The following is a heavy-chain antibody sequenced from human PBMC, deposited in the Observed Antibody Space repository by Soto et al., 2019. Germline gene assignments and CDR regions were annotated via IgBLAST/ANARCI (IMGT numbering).Heavy chain of an antibody. Sequence: QVQLVQSGAEVKKPGSSVKVSCTASGGTFSSYTISWVRQAPGQGLEWMGRIIPILGIANYAQKFQGRVKITADKSPSTAYMELSSLRAEDTAVYYCAREGSDCSGGSCYSALFDIWGQGTMVPVSS. V-gene: IGHV1-69*08. D-gene: IGHD2-15*01. CDR3: AREGSDCSGGSCYSALFDI. CDR2: IIPILGIA. J-gene: IGHJ3*02. CDR1: GGTFSSYT.